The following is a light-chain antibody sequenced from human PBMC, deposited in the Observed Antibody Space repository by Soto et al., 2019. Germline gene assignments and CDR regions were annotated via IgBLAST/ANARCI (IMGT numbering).Light chain of an antibody. CDR3: AAWDDSLNGWV. J-gene: IGLJ3*02. CDR2: NNN. Sequence: QSVLTQPPSASGTPGQRVTISCSGRSSNIGSNFVYWYQQFPGTAPKVLIYNNNQRPSGVPDRFSGSKSGTSASLAISGLQSENEADYYCAAWDDSLNGWVFGGGTKLTVL. CDR1: SSNIGSNF. V-gene: IGLV1-47*02.